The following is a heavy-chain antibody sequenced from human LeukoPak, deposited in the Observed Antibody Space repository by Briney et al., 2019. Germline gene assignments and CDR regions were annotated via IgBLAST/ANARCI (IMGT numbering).Heavy chain of an antibody. CDR1: GYTFTGYY. D-gene: IGHD3-22*01. V-gene: IGHV1-2*02. Sequence: ASVKVSCKASGYTFTGYYMHWVRQAPGQGLEWMGWINPNSGGTNYAQKFQGRVTMTRDTSISTAYMELSRLRSDDTAVYYCARNLYYYDSRGNWLDPWGQGTLVTVSS. CDR2: INPNSGGT. J-gene: IGHJ5*02. CDR3: ARNLYYYDSRGNWLDP.